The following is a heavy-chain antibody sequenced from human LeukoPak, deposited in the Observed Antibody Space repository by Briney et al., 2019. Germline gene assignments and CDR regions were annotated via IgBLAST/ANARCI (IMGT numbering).Heavy chain of an antibody. J-gene: IGHJ6*02. CDR3: ARLDMDTDYYYGMDV. CDR2: ISAYNGHT. Sequence: GASVKVSCKASGYTFTRYGINWVRQAPGQGLEWMGWISAYNGHTNYAQKLQGRVTMTTDTSTSTAYMDLRSLRSDDTAVYYCARLDMDTDYYYGMDVWGQGTTVTVSS. CDR1: GYTFTRYG. D-gene: IGHD5-18*01. V-gene: IGHV1-18*01.